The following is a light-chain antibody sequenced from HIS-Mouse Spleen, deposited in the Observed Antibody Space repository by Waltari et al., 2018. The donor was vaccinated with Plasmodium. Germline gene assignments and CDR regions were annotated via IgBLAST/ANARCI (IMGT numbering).Light chain of an antibody. J-gene: IGLJ3*02. CDR1: SSDVGGYNY. Sequence: QSALTQPRSVSGSPGQSVTISCTGTSSDVGGYNYVSWYQQHPGKAPKLMIYDVSELPSGVPVRFSGSKSGNTASLTISGLQAEDEADYYCCSYAGSYTWVFGGGTKLTVL. V-gene: IGLV2-11*01. CDR2: DVS. CDR3: CSYAGSYTWV.